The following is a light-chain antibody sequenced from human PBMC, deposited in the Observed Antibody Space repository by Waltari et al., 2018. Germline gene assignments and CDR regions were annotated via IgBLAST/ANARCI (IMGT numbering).Light chain of an antibody. J-gene: IGLJ3*02. Sequence: QSALTQPASVSGSPGQSITISCAGATSDFVTYSLFSWYQQHPGNPPKLMIHEGTQRPSGISNRFSGSNSDNTASLTISGLQFEDEAYYYCCSYAGSSPLFGGGTRVTVL. V-gene: IGLV2-23*01. CDR1: TSDFVTYSL. CDR3: CSYAGSSPL. CDR2: EGT.